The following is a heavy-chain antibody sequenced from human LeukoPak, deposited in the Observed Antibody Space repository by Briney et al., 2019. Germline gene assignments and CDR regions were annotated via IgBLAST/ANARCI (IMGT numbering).Heavy chain of an antibody. V-gene: IGHV4-61*02. CDR2: IYTSGST. CDR1: GGSISSGSYY. D-gene: IGHD1-26*01. J-gene: IGHJ6*03. CDR3: ARDQGLGHSGSYYYYYYYMDV. Sequence: SQTLSLTCTVSGGSISSGSYYWSWIRQPAGKGLEWIGRIYTSGSTNYNPSPKSRVTISVDTSKNQFSRKLSSVTAADTAVYYCARDQGLGHSGSYYYYYYYMDVWGKGTTVTVSS.